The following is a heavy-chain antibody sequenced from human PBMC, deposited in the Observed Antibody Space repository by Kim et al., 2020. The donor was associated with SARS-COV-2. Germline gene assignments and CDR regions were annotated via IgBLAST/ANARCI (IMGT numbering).Heavy chain of an antibody. CDR1: GFTFSSYG. CDR3: ARVKKTTVAFDY. J-gene: IGHJ4*02. Sequence: GGSLRLSCAASGFTFSSYGMHWVRQAPGKGLEWVAVIWYDGSNKYYADSVKGRFTISRDNSKNTLYLQMNSLRAEDTAVYYCARVKKTTVAFDYWGQGTLVTVSS. V-gene: IGHV3-33*01. CDR2: IWYDGSNK. D-gene: IGHD4-4*01.